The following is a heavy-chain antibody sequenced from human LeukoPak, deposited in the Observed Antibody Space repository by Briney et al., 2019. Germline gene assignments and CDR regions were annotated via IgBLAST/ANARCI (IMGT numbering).Heavy chain of an antibody. CDR3: ALLPWIAVALVG. J-gene: IGHJ3*01. CDR1: GFTFSSYW. CDR2: ISGSGGST. Sequence: GGSLRLSCAASGFTFSSYWMSWVRQAPGKGLEWVSAISGSGGSTYYADSVKGRFTISRDNSKNTLYLQMNSLRAEDTAVYYCALLPWIAVALVGWGQGTMVTVSS. V-gene: IGHV3-23*01. D-gene: IGHD6-19*01.